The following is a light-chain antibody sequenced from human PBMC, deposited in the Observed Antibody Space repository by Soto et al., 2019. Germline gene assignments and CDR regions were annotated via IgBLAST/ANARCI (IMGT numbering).Light chain of an antibody. CDR2: EVS. Sequence: LTQPASVSGSPGQSITISCTGTSSDVGGYNYVSWYQQHPGKAPKLMIYEVSNRPSGVSNRFSGSKSGNTASLTISGLQAEDEADYYCSSYTSSSTYVFGTRTKVTVL. J-gene: IGLJ1*01. CDR3: SSYTSSSTYV. CDR1: SSDVGGYNY. V-gene: IGLV2-14*01.